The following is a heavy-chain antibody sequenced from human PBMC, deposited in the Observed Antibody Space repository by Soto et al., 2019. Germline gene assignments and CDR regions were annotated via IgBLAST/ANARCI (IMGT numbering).Heavy chain of an antibody. CDR2: IYHHGST. CDR3: ARVPGP. V-gene: IGHV4-39*07. J-gene: IGHJ5*02. CDR1: GASITSSSHY. Sequence: PSETLSLTCTVSGASITSSSHYWGWIRQSPGKGLEKIANIYHHGSTYYNPSLKSRVTISVDTSKNQFSLKLSSVTAADTAVYYCARVPGPWGQGTLVTVSS.